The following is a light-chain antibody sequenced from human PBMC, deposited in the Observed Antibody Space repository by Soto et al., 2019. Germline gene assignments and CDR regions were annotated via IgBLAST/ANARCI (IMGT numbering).Light chain of an antibody. J-gene: IGLJ1*01. CDR3: SSYTSTTTLAV. Sequence: QSVLTQPASVSGSPGQSITISCTGISSDIGTYNYVSWYQQHPGKAPKLIIYEVSNRPSRVSNRFSGSKSGNTASLTISGLQSEDEANYYCSSYTSTTTLAVFGTGTQLTVL. CDR1: SSDIGTYNY. CDR2: EVS. V-gene: IGLV2-14*01.